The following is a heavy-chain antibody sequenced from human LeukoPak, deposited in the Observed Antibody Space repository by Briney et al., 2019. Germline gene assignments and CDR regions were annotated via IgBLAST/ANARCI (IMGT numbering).Heavy chain of an antibody. D-gene: IGHD5-24*01. CDR3: ARHRSGWLQSSFDY. J-gene: IGHJ4*02. V-gene: IGHV4-39*01. CDR2: IYYSGST. Sequence: RTSETLSLTCTVSGGSISSSSYYWGWIRQPPGKGLEWIGSIYYSGSTYYNPSLKSRVTISVDTSKNQFSLKLSSVTAADTAVYYCARHRSGWLQSSFDYWGQGTLVTVSS. CDR1: GGSISSSSYY.